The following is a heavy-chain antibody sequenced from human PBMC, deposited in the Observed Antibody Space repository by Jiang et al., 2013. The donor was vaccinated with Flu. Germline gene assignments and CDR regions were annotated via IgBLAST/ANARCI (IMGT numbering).Heavy chain of an antibody. J-gene: IGHJ6*02. Sequence: KSRVTISVDTSKNQFSLKLSSVTAADTAVYYCASLPYYYYGMDVWGQGTTVTVSS. V-gene: IGHV4-30-2*04. CDR3: ASLPYYYYGMDV. D-gene: IGHD5/OR15-5a*01.